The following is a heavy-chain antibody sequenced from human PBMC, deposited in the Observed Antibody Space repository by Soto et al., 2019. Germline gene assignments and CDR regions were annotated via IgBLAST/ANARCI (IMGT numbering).Heavy chain of an antibody. V-gene: IGHV4-61*01. J-gene: IGHJ3*02. CDR2: IYYSGST. D-gene: IGHD2-15*01. CDR1: GGSVSSGSYY. CDR3: ARGSGPNDAFDI. Sequence: QVQLQESGPGLVKPSETLSLTCTVSGGSVSSGSYYWSWIRQPPGKGLEWIGYIYYSGSTNYNPSLRSRVTISVDTSKNPFSPKLSSVTAADTAVYYCARGSGPNDAFDIWGQGTMVTVSS.